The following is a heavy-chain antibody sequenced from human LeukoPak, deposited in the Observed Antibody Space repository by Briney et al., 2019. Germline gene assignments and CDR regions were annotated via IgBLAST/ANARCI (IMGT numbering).Heavy chain of an antibody. CDR2: ISSSGSTI. CDR1: GFTFSDYY. J-gene: IGHJ4*02. V-gene: IGHV3-11*01. D-gene: IGHD5-24*01. CDR3: ARERDRRDGYNKHYDY. Sequence: GGSLRLSCAAFGFTFSDYYMSWIRQAPGKGLEKVSYISSSGSTIYYADSVKGRFTISRDNAKNSLYLQMNSLRAEDTAVYYCARERDRRDGYNKHYDYWGQGTLVTVSS.